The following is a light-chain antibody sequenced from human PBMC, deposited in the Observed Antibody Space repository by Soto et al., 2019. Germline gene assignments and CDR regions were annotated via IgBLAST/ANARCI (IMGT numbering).Light chain of an antibody. Sequence: QSVLTQPASVSGSPGQSITISCTGTNSDVGGYNFVSWYQQYPGKAPKLIINDVVNRPLGVSDRFSGSKSGNTASLTISGLQADDEADYYCSSYRSSSLVIFGVGTKLNVL. J-gene: IGLJ2*01. V-gene: IGLV2-14*01. CDR3: SSYRSSSLVI. CDR1: NSDVGGYNF. CDR2: DVV.